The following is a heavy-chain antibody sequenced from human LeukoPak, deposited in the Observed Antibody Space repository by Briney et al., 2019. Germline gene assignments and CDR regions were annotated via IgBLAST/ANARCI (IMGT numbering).Heavy chain of an antibody. Sequence: GASVKVSCKASGYTFTGYYMHWVRQAPGQGLEWMGWINPNSGGTNYAQKFQGRVTMTRDTSISTAYMELSRLRSDDTAVYYCAREGGLYYDFWSDRDPPMDVWGKGTTVTVSS. CDR3: AREGGLYYDFWSDRDPPMDV. CDR1: GYTFTGYY. D-gene: IGHD3-3*01. J-gene: IGHJ6*04. V-gene: IGHV1-2*02. CDR2: INPNSGGT.